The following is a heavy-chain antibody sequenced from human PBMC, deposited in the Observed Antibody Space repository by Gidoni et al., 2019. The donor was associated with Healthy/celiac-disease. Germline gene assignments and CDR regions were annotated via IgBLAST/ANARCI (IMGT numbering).Heavy chain of an antibody. V-gene: IGHV3-11*01. CDR1: GFTFSDHY. CDR2: SSSSGSTI. Sequence: QVQLVESGGGLVKPGGSLRLPCAASGFTFSDHYMRWIRQAPGKGVEWVSYSSSSGSTIYYADSVKGRFTISRDNAKNSLYLQMNSLRAENTAVYDCARGTAKAPDYYYGMDVWGQGTTVTVSS. CDR3: ARGTAKAPDYYYGMDV. J-gene: IGHJ6*02. D-gene: IGHD5-18*01.